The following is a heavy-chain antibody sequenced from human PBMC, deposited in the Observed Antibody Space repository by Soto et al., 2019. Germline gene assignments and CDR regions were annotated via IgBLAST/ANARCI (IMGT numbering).Heavy chain of an antibody. D-gene: IGHD3-22*01. CDR3: ACSYYYDSSGYSDAFDI. CDR2: ISGSGGST. CDR1: GFTFSSYA. J-gene: IGHJ3*02. V-gene: IGHV3-23*01. Sequence: LRLSCAASGFTFSSYAMSWVRQAPGKGLEWVSAISGSGGSTYYADSVKGRFTISRDNSKNTLYLQMNSLRAEDTAVYYCACSYYYDSSGYSDAFDIWGQGTMVTVSS.